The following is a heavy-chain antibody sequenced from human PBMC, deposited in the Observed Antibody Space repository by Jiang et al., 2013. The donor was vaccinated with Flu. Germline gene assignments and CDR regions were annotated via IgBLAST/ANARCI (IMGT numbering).Heavy chain of an antibody. V-gene: IGHV3-53*01. CDR3: ATDRLTSSIWFRLFDC. D-gene: IGHD6-13*01. Sequence: GLIQPGGSLRLSCAASGFTVTYNYLSWVRQPPGKGLEWVSIIYAGGSTYYADSVKGRFTISRDDSKNTLYLQMNSLRAEDTAMYFCATDRLTSSIWFRLFDCWGQGTLVTVSS. J-gene: IGHJ4*02. CDR1: GFTVTYNY. CDR2: IYAGGST.